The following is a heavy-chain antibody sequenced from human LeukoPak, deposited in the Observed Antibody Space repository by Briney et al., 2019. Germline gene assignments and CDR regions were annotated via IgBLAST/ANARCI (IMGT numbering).Heavy chain of an antibody. V-gene: IGHV1-2*02. CDR1: GYTFTNYG. D-gene: IGHD2-21*02. CDR2: IKPNSGVT. Sequence: ASVKVSCKASGYTFTNYGITWVRQAPGQGLEWMGYIKPNSGVTNYAQKFRGRVTMTWDTSISTAYIELSGLTSDDTAIYYCARPTYCGSDCYFNFDYWGQGTLVTVSS. CDR3: ARPTYCGSDCYFNFDY. J-gene: IGHJ4*02.